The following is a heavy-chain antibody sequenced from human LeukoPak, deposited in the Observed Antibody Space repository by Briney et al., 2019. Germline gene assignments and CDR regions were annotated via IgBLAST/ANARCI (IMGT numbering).Heavy chain of an antibody. Sequence: GASVKVSCKASGYTFTSYAISWVRQAPGQGLEWMGGIIPIFGTANYAQKFQGRVTITTDESTSTAYMELSSLRSEDTAVYYCATLPRPSWGRFKNPYLYYFDYWGQGTLVTVSS. V-gene: IGHV1-69*05. CDR1: GYTFTSYA. CDR3: ATLPRPSWGRFKNPYLYYFDY. D-gene: IGHD6-13*01. J-gene: IGHJ4*02. CDR2: IIPIFGTA.